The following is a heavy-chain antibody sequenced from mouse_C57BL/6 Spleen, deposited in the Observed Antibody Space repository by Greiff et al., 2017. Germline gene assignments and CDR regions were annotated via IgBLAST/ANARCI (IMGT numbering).Heavy chain of an antibody. J-gene: IGHJ1*03. V-gene: IGHV3-8*01. D-gene: IGHD1-1*01. CDR1: GYSITSDY. CDR3: ARYYYGSSYNWYFDV. CDR2: ISYSGST. Sequence: EVLLQQSGPGLAKPSQTLSLTCSVTGYSITSDYWNWIRTFPGNKLEYMGYISYSGSTYYNPSLKSRISITRDTSKNQYYLQLNSVTTEDTATYYCARYYYGSSYNWYFDVWGTGTTVTVSS.